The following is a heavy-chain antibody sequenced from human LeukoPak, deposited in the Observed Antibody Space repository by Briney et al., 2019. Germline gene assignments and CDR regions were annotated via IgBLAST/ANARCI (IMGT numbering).Heavy chain of an antibody. Sequence: GGSLRLSCAASGFTFFSYEMNWVRQAPGKGLEWVSYISSSGSTIYYADSVKGRFTISRDNAKNSVYLQMNSLRAEDTAVYYCARDRGWGMDVWGKGTTVTISS. V-gene: IGHV3-48*03. D-gene: IGHD5-12*01. CDR3: ARDRGWGMDV. CDR2: ISSSGSTI. CDR1: GFTFFSYE. J-gene: IGHJ6*03.